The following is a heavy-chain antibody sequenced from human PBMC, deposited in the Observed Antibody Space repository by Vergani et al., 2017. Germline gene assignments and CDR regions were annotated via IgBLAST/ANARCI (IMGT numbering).Heavy chain of an antibody. CDR2: IQYDGSNK. D-gene: IGHD6-19*01. Sequence: QVQLVESGGGVVRPGGSLRVSCAASGFTFSTYGMHWVRQAPGKGLEWVAFIQYDGSNKYYADSVKGRFTISRDNSKKTLFLQMRSLKLEDTAVYYCAKDQRRGIAGAAAFDYWGQGNLINGS. CDR1: GFTFSTYG. CDR3: AKDQRRGIAGAAAFDY. V-gene: IGHV3-30*02. J-gene: IGHJ4*02.